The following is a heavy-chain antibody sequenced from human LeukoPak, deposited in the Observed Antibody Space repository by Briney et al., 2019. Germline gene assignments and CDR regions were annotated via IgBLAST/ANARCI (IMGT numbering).Heavy chain of an antibody. V-gene: IGHV1-8*01. D-gene: IGHD2-21*02. CDR2: MNPNSGNT. Sequence: ASVKVSCKASGYTFTSYDINWVRQATGQGLEWMGWMNPNSGNTGYAQKFQGRVTMTRNTSIGTAYMELSRLRSDDTAVYYCARERAYCGGDCYSFSDYWGQGTLVTVSS. CDR3: ARERAYCGGDCYSFSDY. CDR1: GYTFTSYD. J-gene: IGHJ4*02.